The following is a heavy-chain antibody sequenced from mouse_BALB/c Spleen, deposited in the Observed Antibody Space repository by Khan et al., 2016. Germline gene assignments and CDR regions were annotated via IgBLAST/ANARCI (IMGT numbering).Heavy chain of an antibody. CDR2: IWGDGST. CDR3: ASYYDYDGGFAY. D-gene: IGHD2-4*01. CDR1: GFSITGFA. J-gene: IGHJ3*01. V-gene: IGHV2-6-7*01. Sequence: VQLQESGPGLVAPSQSLSITCTVSGFSITGFAVNWVRQPPGKGLEWLGVIWGDGSTDYDSALKSRLSISKDDSKSQVFLKMNSLQTDDAARYYCASYYDYDGGFAYWGQGTRVTVSA.